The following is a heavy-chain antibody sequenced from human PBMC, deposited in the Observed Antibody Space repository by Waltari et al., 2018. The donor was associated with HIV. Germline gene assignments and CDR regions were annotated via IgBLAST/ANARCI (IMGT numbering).Heavy chain of an antibody. CDR1: GYTFTSYW. J-gene: IGHJ4*02. D-gene: IGHD3-22*01. CDR3: ARNFKGPSSALVDY. V-gene: IGHV5-51*03. Sequence: EVQLVQSGAEVKKPGDSLKLSCMGSGYTFTSYWLVWVRQGPGKGLEWMGIIYPGDSDTRYSPSCQGQVTISANKSINTAYLQWSSLKASDTAMYYCARNFKGPSSALVDYWGQGTLVTVSS. CDR2: IYPGDSDT.